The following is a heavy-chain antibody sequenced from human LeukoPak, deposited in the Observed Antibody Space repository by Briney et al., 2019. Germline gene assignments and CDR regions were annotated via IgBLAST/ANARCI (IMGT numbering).Heavy chain of an antibody. D-gene: IGHD3-10*01. V-gene: IGHV4-59*12. J-gene: IGHJ6*02. Sequence: SETLSLTCTVSGGSISSYYWSWIRQPPGKGLEWIGYIYYSGSTNYNPSLKSRVTISVDTSKNQFSLKLSSVTAADTAVYYCARFSITMVRENVDFYGMDVWGQGTTVTVSS. CDR2: IYYSGST. CDR3: ARFSITMVRENVDFYGMDV. CDR1: GGSISSYY.